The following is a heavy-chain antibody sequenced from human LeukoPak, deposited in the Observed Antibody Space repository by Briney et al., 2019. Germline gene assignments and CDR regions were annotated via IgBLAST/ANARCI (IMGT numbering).Heavy chain of an antibody. V-gene: IGHV3-30*02. CDR3: ARERQLERLAFGKEGSAFDY. CDR1: GFTFSSYG. D-gene: IGHD1-1*01. J-gene: IGHJ4*02. Sequence: SGGSLRLSCAASGFTFSSYGMHWVRQAPGKVLEWVAFIRYDGSNKYYADSVKGRFTISRDNSKNTLYLQMNRLRAEDTAVYYCARERQLERLAFGKEGSAFDYWGQGTLVTVSS. CDR2: IRYDGSNK.